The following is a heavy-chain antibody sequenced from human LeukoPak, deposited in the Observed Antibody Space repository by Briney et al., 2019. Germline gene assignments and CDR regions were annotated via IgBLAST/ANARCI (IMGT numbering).Heavy chain of an antibody. J-gene: IGHJ4*02. D-gene: IGHD2-15*01. CDR2: INPSGDST. V-gene: IGHV1-46*01. CDR1: GYTFTSYY. CDR3: ARAPTWSSYYFDY. Sequence: ASVKVSCKASGYTFTSYYMHWVRQAPGQGLGWMGIINPSGDSTSYAQKFQGRVTMTSDTSTSTVYMELSSLRSEDTAMYYCARAPTWSSYYFDYWGQGTLVTVSS.